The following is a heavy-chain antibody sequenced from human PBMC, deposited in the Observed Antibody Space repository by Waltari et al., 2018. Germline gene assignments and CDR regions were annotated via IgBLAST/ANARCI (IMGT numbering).Heavy chain of an antibody. CDR2: IKQDGSEN. CDR3: ARGGSWAIDY. V-gene: IGHV3-7*01. D-gene: IGHD3-16*01. J-gene: IGHJ4*02. CDR1: GFTFSDSW. Sequence: EVRLVESGGGLVQPGGSLRLSCAASGFTFSDSWMSWVRQAPGRGRELVATIKQDGSENYQVDPVKGRFTISRDNAKNSLYLQMNRLRAEDTAVYCWARGGSWAIDYWGQGTLVTVSS.